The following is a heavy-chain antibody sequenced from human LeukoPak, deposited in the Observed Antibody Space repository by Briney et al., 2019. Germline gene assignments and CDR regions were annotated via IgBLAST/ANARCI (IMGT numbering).Heavy chain of an antibody. J-gene: IGHJ4*02. V-gene: IGHV4-39*01. CDR1: GGSISSGGYY. CDR2: IYYSGST. D-gene: IGHD1-26*01. Sequence: SETLSLTCTVSGGSISSGGYYWGWIRQPPGKGLEWIGSIYYSGSTYYNPSLKSRVTISVDTSKNQFSLKLSSVTAADTAVYYCARVVGATYYFDYWGQGTLVTVSS. CDR3: ARVVGATYYFDY.